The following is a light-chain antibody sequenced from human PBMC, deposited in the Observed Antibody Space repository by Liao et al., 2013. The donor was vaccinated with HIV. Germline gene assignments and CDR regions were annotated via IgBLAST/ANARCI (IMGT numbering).Light chain of an antibody. CDR3: QVWDRGPAL. V-gene: IGLV3-1*01. CDR2: QDS. J-gene: IGLJ2*01. CDR1: KLGNKN. Sequence: YELTQPPSVSVSPGQTASVTCSGDKLGNKNICWYQQKPGQSPVLVIYQDSKRPSGIPGRFSGSSSGNTGTLTISGTQPMDEGDYYCQVWDRGPALFGGGTKLTVL.